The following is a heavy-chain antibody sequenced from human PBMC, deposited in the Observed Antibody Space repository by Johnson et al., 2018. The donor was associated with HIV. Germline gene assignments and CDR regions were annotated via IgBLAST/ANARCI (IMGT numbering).Heavy chain of an antibody. J-gene: IGHJ3*02. CDR3: ARDGMAATKANI. CDR1: GFTFSTSG. CDR2: ISGTAGTT. Sequence: VQLVESGGGLVQPGGSLRMSCVASGFTFSTSGMTWVRQAPGKGLEWVSAISGTAGTTYYADSVKGRFTISRDNSKNTLYLQMNSLRAEDTAVYYCARDGMAATKANIWGQGTMVTVSA. V-gene: IGHV3-23*04. D-gene: IGHD1-14*01.